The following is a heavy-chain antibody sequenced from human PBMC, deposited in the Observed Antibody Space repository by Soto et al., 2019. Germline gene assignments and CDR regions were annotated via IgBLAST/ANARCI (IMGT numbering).Heavy chain of an antibody. CDR3: TRQMIQPQMRYNMDV. J-gene: IGHJ6*02. CDR2: IYPDDSDI. V-gene: IGHV5-51*01. D-gene: IGHD1-1*01. Sequence: GESLKISCQGSGYSFTRYWIAWLRQMPGKGLEWMGIIYPDDSDIKYSPSFQGQVTISADKAISTAYLQWRSLRASDTAMYFCTRQMIQPQMRYNMDVWGQGTTVTVSS. CDR1: GYSFTRYW.